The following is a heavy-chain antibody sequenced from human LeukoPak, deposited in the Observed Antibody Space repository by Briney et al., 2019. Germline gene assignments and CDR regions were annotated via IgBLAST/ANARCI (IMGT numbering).Heavy chain of an antibody. V-gene: IGHV3-21*01. CDR1: GFTFNTYS. Sequence: PGGSLRLSCAASGFTFNTYSLDWVRQAPGKGLEWVSSISHNSNYIYYADSVKGRFTVSRDNAKNSLFLQMNSLRAEDTAIYYCARGVENWGQGTLVTVSS. CDR3: ARGVEN. CDR2: ISHNSNYI. J-gene: IGHJ4*02.